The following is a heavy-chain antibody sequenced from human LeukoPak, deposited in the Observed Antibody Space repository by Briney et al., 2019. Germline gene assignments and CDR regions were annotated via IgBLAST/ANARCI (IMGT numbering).Heavy chain of an antibody. J-gene: IGHJ4*02. Sequence: GGSLRLPRAASGFTFSGSAMHWVRQASGKGLEWVGRIRSKANSYATAYAASVKGRFTISRDDSKNTAYLQMNSLKTEDTAVYYCTRHTVKTTTFDYWGQGTLVTVSS. CDR3: TRHTVKTTTFDY. CDR2: IRSKANSYAT. CDR1: GFTFSGSA. V-gene: IGHV3-73*01. D-gene: IGHD4-17*01.